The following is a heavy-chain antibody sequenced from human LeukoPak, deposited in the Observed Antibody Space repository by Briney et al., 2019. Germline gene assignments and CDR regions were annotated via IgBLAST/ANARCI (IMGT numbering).Heavy chain of an antibody. CDR2: ISYDGSDK. V-gene: IGHV3-30*04. Sequence: GGSLRLSCAISGFTFSTYAMHWFRQAPGKGLEWVAVISYDGSDKYYADSVKGRFTISRDNSKNTLYLQLNSLRAEDTAVYSCAKSTAVTPNFDYWGQGALVTVSS. CDR3: AKSTAVTPNFDY. CDR1: GFTFSTYA. D-gene: IGHD4-17*01. J-gene: IGHJ4*02.